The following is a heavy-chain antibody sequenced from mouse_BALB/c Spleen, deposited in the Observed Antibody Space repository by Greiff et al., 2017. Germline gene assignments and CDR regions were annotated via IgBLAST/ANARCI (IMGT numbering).Heavy chain of an antibody. CDR2: ISSGGST. Sequence: EVQVVESGGGLVKPGGSLKLSCAASGFTFSSYAMSWVRQTPEKRLEWVASISSGGSTYYPDSVKGRFTISRDNARNILYLQMSSLRSEDTAMYYCARGNDGYHWYFDVWGAGTTVTVSS. J-gene: IGHJ1*01. D-gene: IGHD2-3*01. CDR3: ARGNDGYHWYFDV. CDR1: GFTFSSYA. V-gene: IGHV5-6-5*01.